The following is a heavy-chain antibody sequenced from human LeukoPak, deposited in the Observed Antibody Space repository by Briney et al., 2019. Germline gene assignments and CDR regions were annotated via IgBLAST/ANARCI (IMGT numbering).Heavy chain of an antibody. D-gene: IGHD1-26*01. CDR1: GFTFDDYA. CDR2: ISWDGGST. CDR3: AKDIRPYMGEYCFDY. Sequence: GGSLRLSCAASGFTFDDYAMHWVRQAPGKGLEWVSLISWDGGSTYYADSVKGRFTISRDNSKNSLYLQMNSLRAEDTALYYCAKDIRPYMGEYCFDYWGQGTLVTVPS. V-gene: IGHV3-43D*04. J-gene: IGHJ4*02.